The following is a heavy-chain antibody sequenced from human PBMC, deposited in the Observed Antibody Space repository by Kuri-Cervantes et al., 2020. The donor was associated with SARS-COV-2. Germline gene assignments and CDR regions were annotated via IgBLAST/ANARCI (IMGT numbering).Heavy chain of an antibody. V-gene: IGHV3-48*04. CDR1: GFTFSSYA. D-gene: IGHD3-10*01. Sequence: GESLKISCAASGFTFSSYAMHWVRQAPGKGLEWVSYISSSGSTIYYADSVKGRFTISRDNAKNSLYLQMNSLRAEDTAVYYCARGRGVIDYWGQGTLVTVSS. CDR2: ISSSGSTI. J-gene: IGHJ4*02. CDR3: ARGRGVIDY.